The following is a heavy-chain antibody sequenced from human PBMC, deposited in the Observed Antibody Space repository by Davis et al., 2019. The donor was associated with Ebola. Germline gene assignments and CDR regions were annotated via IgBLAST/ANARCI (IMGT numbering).Heavy chain of an antibody. Sequence: SETLSLTCSVSGGSIKNYYWSWIRQPPGMGLEWIGDIHYSGSNSYNPSLKSRVTISVDTSKNNFSLKLSSVTAADTAVYYCARVGWRRSYYGMDVWGQGTAVTVSS. J-gene: IGHJ6*02. CDR1: GGSIKNYY. CDR2: IHYSGSN. V-gene: IGHV4-59*13. CDR3: ARVGWRRSYYGMDV. D-gene: IGHD5-12*01.